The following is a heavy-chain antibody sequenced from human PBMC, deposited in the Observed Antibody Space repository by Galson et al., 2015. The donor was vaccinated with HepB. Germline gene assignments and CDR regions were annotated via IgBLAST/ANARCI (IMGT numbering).Heavy chain of an antibody. J-gene: IGHJ4*02. Sequence: SLRLSCAASGFTFSDYYMTWIRQAPGKGLEWISYISTSGTYTNYADSVKGRFTISRDNAKNSLYLQMNRLRVEDTAVFYCARVATSDYGDHSHFDYWGQGTLVTVSS. CDR2: ISTSGTYT. CDR1: GFTFSDYY. V-gene: IGHV3-11*06. D-gene: IGHD4-17*01. CDR3: ARVATSDYGDHSHFDY.